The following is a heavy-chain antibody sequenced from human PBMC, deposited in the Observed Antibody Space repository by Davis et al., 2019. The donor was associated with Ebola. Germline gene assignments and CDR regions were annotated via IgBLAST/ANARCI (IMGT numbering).Heavy chain of an antibody. V-gene: IGHV3-23*01. Sequence: GESLKISCAASGFTFSSYAMSWVRQAPGKGLAWVSAISGSGGSTYYADSVKGRFTISRDNSKNTLYLQMNSLRAEDTAVYYCAKFISIAASRDWFDPWGQGTLVTVSS. CDR1: GFTFSSYA. J-gene: IGHJ5*02. CDR2: ISGSGGST. D-gene: IGHD6-6*01. CDR3: AKFISIAASRDWFDP.